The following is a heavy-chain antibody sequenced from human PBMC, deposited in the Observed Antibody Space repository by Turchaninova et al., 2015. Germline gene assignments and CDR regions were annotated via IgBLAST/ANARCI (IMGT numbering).Heavy chain of an antibody. CDR1: GFTVSHYW. V-gene: IGHV3-74*01. J-gene: IGHJ4*02. D-gene: IGHD2-8*02. CDR3: ARDSRTCTGGLCYKEY. Sequence: EVQLVESGGGLVRPGGSGRLSCAASGFTVSHYWMQGGRQAPGKGRVWVSRMSSDGRSITYADSVKGRFTISRDNTRNTLYLQMNSLRAEDTAVYYCARDSRTCTGGLCYKEYWGRGTLVTVSS. CDR2: MSSDGRSI.